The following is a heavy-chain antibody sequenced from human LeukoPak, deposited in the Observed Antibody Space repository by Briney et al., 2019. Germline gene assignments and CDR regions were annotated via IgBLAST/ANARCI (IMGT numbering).Heavy chain of an antibody. D-gene: IGHD3-10*01. J-gene: IGHJ4*02. Sequence: PGGSLRLSCAASGFTFSSYAMSWVRQAPGKGLEWVSVISGSGGSTYYADSVKGRFTISRDSSKNTLYLQINSLRAEDTAVYYCAKAGYGSGSYLIDYWGQGTLVTVSS. V-gene: IGHV3-23*01. CDR1: GFTFSSYA. CDR2: ISGSGGST. CDR3: AKAGYGSGSYLIDY.